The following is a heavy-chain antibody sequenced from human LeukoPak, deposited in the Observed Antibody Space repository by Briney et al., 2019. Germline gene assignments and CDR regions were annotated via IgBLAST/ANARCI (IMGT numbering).Heavy chain of an antibody. D-gene: IGHD6-6*01. Sequence: GGSVPLPCAASGFTFSSYAMSWVRQAPGKGLEWVSAISGSGSSTYYADSVKGRFTISRDNSKNTLYLQMNSLRAEDTAVYYCANRPPYSNSSEQWFHPWGQAT. J-gene: IGHJ5*02. CDR3: ANRPPYSNSSEQWFHP. CDR1: GFTFSSYA. CDR2: ISGSGSST. V-gene: IGHV3-23*01.